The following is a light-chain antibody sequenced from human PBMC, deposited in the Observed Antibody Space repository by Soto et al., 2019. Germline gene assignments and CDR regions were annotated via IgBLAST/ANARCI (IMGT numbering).Light chain of an antibody. CDR2: KAS. J-gene: IGKJ5*01. Sequence: NQMTQSPSTLSASVGDRVTITCRASQSIGSWLAWYQQKPGKAPNVLIYKASTLESGVPSRFSGSGSGTEFTLTISSLQPEDVATYYCQQSETYPLTFGQGTRLEIK. V-gene: IGKV1-5*03. CDR1: QSIGSW. CDR3: QQSETYPLT.